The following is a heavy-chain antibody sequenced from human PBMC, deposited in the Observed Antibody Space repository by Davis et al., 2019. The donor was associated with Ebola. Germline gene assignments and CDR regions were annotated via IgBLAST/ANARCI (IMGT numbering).Heavy chain of an antibody. CDR3: ARVVTMVRGGWFDP. V-gene: IGHV1-3*01. CDR1: GYIFTSYA. J-gene: IGHJ5*02. D-gene: IGHD3-10*01. CDR2: INAGNGDT. Sequence: AASVKVSCKASGYIFTSYAMHWVRQAPGQRLERMGWINAGNGDTKYSQKFQGRVTMTTDTSTSTAYMELRSLRSDDTAVYYCARVVTMVRGGWFDPWGQGTLVTVSS.